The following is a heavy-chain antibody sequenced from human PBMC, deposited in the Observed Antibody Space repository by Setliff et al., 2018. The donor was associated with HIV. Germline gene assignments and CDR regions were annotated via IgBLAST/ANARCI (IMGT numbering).Heavy chain of an antibody. CDR1: GGSFSGYY. Sequence: SETLSLTCAVYGGSFSGYYWSWIRQPPGKGLEWIGEINHSGSTNYNPSLKSRVTISADTSKNQFSLKLSSVTAADTAVYYCARGRITMVRGVIMRGYYYYYMDVWGKGTTVTVSS. CDR3: ARGRITMVRGVIMRGYYYYYMDV. CDR2: INHSGST. J-gene: IGHJ6*03. D-gene: IGHD3-10*01. V-gene: IGHV4-34*01.